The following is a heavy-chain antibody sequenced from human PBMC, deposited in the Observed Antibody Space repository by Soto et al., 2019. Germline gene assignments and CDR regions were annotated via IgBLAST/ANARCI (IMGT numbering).Heavy chain of an antibody. CDR1: GYTFTSYG. D-gene: IGHD4-17*01. V-gene: IGHV1-18*01. Sequence: ASVKASCKASGYTFTSYGISWVRQAPGQGLEWMGWISAYNGNTNYAQKLQGRVTMTTDTSTSTAYMELRSLRSDDTAVYYCARELDLLMTTVTTEPYYYYYYMDVWGKGTTVTVSS. CDR2: ISAYNGNT. J-gene: IGHJ6*03. CDR3: ARELDLLMTTVTTEPYYYYYYMDV.